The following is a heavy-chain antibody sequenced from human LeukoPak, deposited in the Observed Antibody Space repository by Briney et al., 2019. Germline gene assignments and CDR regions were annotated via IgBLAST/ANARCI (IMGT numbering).Heavy chain of an antibody. CDR3: VRDFRSADY. CDR1: GLTFSSHC. CDR2: ICPDGTGI. Sequence: GGSLRLSCAASGLTFSSHCMHWVRQAPGKGPMWVSRICPDGTGISYADSVKARFTTSRDNAKNTVYLQMNSLREEDTAVYYCVRDFRSADYWGQGTLVTVSS. V-gene: IGHV3-74*01. J-gene: IGHJ4*02.